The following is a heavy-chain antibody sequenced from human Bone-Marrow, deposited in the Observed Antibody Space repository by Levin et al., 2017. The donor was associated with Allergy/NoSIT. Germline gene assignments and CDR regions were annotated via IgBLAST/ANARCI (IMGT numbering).Heavy chain of an antibody. V-gene: IGHV1-46*01. J-gene: IGHJ5*02. D-gene: IGHD3-10*01. CDR3: ATQGAIYYGSGNWFDP. Sequence: ASVKVSCKASGYTFTHYYIHWVRQAPGQGLEWMAMINPLTGNSDYAQQFQGRLTVTRDTSTSTVYLELTSLISRDTGVYYCATQGAIYYGSGNWFDPWGQGTLVTVSS. CDR2: INPLTGNS. CDR1: GYTFTHYY.